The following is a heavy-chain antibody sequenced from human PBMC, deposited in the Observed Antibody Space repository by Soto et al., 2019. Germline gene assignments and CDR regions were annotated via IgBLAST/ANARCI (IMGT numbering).Heavy chain of an antibody. CDR2: INGDGRTT. V-gene: IGHV3-74*01. CDR3: ARAGLGYCTSTSCHPGFDI. D-gene: IGHD2-2*01. J-gene: IGHJ3*02. Sequence: PGGSLRLSCAASGFTFSNYWMQWVRQAPGKGLEWVSRINGDGRTTIYADSVKGRFTISRDNAKNTQYLQMNSLRAEDTAVYYCARAGLGYCTSTSCHPGFDIWGQGTMVTVSS. CDR1: GFTFSNYW.